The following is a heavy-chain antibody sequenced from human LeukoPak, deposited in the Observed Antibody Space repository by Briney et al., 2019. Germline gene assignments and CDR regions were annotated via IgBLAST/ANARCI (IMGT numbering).Heavy chain of an antibody. V-gene: IGHV4-39*07. D-gene: IGHD3-22*01. CDR2: IYYSGST. J-gene: IGHJ6*03. CDR1: GGSISSSSYY. CDR3: ARESSGYYWTVTNPYYYYYMDV. Sequence: SETLSLTCTVSGGSISSSSYYWGWIRQPPGKGLEWIGNIYYSGSTYYNPSLKSRVTISVDTSKNQFSLKLSSVTAADTAVYYCARESSGYYWTVTNPYYYYYMDVWGKGTTVTVSS.